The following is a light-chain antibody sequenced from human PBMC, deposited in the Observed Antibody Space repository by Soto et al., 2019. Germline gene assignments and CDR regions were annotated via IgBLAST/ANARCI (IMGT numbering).Light chain of an antibody. Sequence: QSVLTQPPSASGTPGQRVTISCSGSSSNIGSNTVNWYQQLPGTAPKLLIYSNNQWPSGFPDRFSGSKSGTSASLAISGLQSEDEADYYCAAWDDSLNGLYVFGTGTKVTVL. CDR3: AAWDDSLNGLYV. V-gene: IGLV1-44*01. CDR2: SNN. CDR1: SSNIGSNT. J-gene: IGLJ1*01.